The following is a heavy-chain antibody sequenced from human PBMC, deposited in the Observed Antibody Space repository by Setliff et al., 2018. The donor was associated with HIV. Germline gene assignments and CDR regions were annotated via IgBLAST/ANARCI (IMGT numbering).Heavy chain of an antibody. V-gene: IGHV4-34*01. CDR2: IYYTGST. J-gene: IGHJ4*02. CDR1: GGSFSGYY. Sequence: PSETLSLTCAVYGGSFSGYYWSWIRQPPGKGLEWIGSIYYTGSTDYNPSLMSRVTISLDTPKNQFSLKLSSVTAADTAVYYCARGFTAAAGPTGYWGQGTLVTVSS. CDR3: ARGFTAAAGPTGY. D-gene: IGHD6-13*01.